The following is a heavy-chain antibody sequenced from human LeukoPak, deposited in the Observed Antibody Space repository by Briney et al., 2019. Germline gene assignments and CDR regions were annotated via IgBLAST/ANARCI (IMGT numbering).Heavy chain of an antibody. CDR3: ARDYYYGSRSPNNYYGMDV. D-gene: IGHD3-10*01. Sequence: GGSLRLSCAASGFTFSSYAMHWVRQAPGKGLEWVAVISYDGSNKYYADSVKGRFTISRDNSKNTLYLQMNSLTADDTAVYYCARDYYYGSRSPNNYYGMDVWGQGATVTVSS. J-gene: IGHJ6*02. V-gene: IGHV3-30-3*01. CDR1: GFTFSSYA. CDR2: ISYDGSNK.